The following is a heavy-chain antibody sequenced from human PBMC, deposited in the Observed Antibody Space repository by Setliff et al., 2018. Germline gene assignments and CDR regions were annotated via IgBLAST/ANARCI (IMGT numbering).Heavy chain of an antibody. V-gene: IGHV4-39*07. J-gene: IGHJ6*02. CDR2: IYYSGST. CDR3: ARVLAAAGYYYYGMDV. CDR1: GGSISSSSYY. D-gene: IGHD6-13*01. Sequence: PSETLSLTCTVSGGSISSSSYYWGWIRQPPGKGLEWIGSIYYSGSTYYNPSLKSRVTISVDTSKNQFSLKLSFVTAADTAVYYCARVLAAAGYYYYGMDVWGQGTTVTVSS.